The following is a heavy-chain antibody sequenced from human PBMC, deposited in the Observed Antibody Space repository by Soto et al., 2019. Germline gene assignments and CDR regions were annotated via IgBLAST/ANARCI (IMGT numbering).Heavy chain of an antibody. CDR1: GYTFTSYA. D-gene: IGHD6-6*01. J-gene: IGHJ4*02. Sequence: GASVKVSCKASGYTFTSYAMHWVRQAPGQRLEWMGWINAGNGNTKYSQKFQGRVTITRDTSASTAYMELSSLRSEDTAVYYCARDGGIAARFDYWGQGTLVTVSS. CDR2: INAGNGNT. V-gene: IGHV1-3*01. CDR3: ARDGGIAARFDY.